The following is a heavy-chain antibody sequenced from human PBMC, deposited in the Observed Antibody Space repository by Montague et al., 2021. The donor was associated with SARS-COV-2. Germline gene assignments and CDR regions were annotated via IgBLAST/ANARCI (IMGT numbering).Heavy chain of an antibody. J-gene: IGHJ4*02. CDR1: GFTFSSYW. CDR2: IRPDGTSK. V-gene: IGHV3-74*01. D-gene: IGHD3-10*01. Sequence: SLRLSCAASGFTFSSYWMHWVRQVPGRGLVWVSRIRPDGTSKHYAASVKGRFIISRDNAKNTLYLEITNLRVDDTAIYYCVRPLWFGDSDYYFESWGQGTLVSVSS. CDR3: VRPLWFGDSDYYFES.